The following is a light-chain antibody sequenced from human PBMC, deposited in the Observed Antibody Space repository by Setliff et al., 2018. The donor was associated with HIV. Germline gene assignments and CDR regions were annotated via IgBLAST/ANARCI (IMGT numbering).Light chain of an antibody. J-gene: IGLJ2*01. CDR1: SSDVGGYTY. CDR2: DVN. Sequence: QSALTQPASVSGSPGQSITISCTGTSSDVGGYTYVSWYQHHPGKAPKLMISDVNKRPSGVSNRFSGSKSGNTASLTISGLQAADEADYYCSSYTTSGLVLFGGGTK. CDR3: SSYTTSGLVL. V-gene: IGLV2-14*03.